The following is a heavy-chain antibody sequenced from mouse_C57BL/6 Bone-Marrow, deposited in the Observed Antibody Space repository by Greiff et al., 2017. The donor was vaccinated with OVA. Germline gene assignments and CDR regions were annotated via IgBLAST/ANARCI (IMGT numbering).Heavy chain of an antibody. D-gene: IGHD1-1*01. CDR2: IDPETGGT. CDR1: GYTFTDYE. Sequence: LVESGAELVRPGASVTLSCKASGYTFTDYEMHWVKQTPVHGLEWIGAIDPETGGTAYNQKFKGKAILTADKSSSTAYMELRSLTSEDSAVYYCTRTTRFITTVVAQDYFDYWGQGTTLTVSS. CDR3: TRTTRFITTVVAQDYFDY. V-gene: IGHV1-15*01. J-gene: IGHJ2*01.